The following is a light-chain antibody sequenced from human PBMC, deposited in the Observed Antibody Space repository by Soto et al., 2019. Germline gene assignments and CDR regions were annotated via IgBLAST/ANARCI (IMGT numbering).Light chain of an antibody. CDR2: AAS. V-gene: IGKV1-39*01. CDR1: QSISSY. Sequence: IQITQSPTSPYASVGDKVTIPCRASQSISSYLNWYQQKPGKAPKLLIYAASSLQSGVPSRFSGSGSGKDFTLTISSLQHEDFATYYCQQSYSTPTFGQGTRLEI. J-gene: IGKJ5*01. CDR3: QQSYSTPT.